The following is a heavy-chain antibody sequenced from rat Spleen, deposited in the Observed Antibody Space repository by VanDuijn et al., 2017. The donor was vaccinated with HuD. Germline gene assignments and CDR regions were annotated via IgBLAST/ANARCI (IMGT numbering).Heavy chain of an antibody. V-gene: IGHV5-27*01. J-gene: IGHJ3*01. Sequence: EVQLVESGGGLVQPGRSLKLSCAASGFTFSNYYMAWVRQAPTKGLEWVAYISTGGGSTYYRDSVKGRFTISRDNAKSTLYLQMDSLRSEDTATYYCTTPNYPGITPNWFAYWGQGTLVTVSS. CDR2: ISTGGGST. CDR1: GFTFSNYY. D-gene: IGHD1-4*01. CDR3: TTPNYPGITPNWFAY.